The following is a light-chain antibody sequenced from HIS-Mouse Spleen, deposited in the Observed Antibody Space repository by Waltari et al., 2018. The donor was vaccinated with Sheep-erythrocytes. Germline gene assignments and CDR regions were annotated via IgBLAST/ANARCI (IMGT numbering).Light chain of an antibody. J-gene: IGLJ2*01. CDR2: EGS. CDR1: SSDAGSYNL. V-gene: IGLV2-23*01. CDR3: CSYAGSSTLV. Sequence: QSALTQPASVSGSPGQSITISCTGTSSDAGSYNLVSWYQQHPGKAPKLMIYEGSKRPSGFSNRFSGSKSGNTASLTISGLQAEDEADYYCCSYAGSSTLVFGGGTKLTVL.